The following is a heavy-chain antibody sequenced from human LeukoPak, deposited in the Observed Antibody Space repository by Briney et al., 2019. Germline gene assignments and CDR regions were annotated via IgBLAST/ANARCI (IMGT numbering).Heavy chain of an antibody. D-gene: IGHD1-14*01. CDR1: GYTFTNYW. Sequence: GKSLKISCKGSGYTFTNYWVAWVRQMPGKGLEWVGSIWPDDSDTRYSPSFRGQVTVSADNSISTAFLQWNSLKASDTAMYFCARLAESTSWGQGTLVTVSS. CDR2: IWPDDSDT. V-gene: IGHV5-51*01. J-gene: IGHJ5*02. CDR3: ARLAESTS.